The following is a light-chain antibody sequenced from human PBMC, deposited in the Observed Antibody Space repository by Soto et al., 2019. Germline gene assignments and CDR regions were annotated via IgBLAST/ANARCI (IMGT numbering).Light chain of an antibody. CDR2: GAS. J-gene: IGKJ4*01. V-gene: IGKV3-20*01. Sequence: EIVLTQSPGTLSLSPGERATLSCRASQSVSSSYLAWYQHKPGQAPRLLIYGASSRATGIPDRFSGSGSGTDFTLTISGPEPVDFAVYYCQQYGSSPLTFGGGTKVEIK. CDR3: QQYGSSPLT. CDR1: QSVSSSY.